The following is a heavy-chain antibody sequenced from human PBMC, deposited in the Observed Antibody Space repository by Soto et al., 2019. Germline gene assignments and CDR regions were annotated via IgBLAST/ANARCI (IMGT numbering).Heavy chain of an antibody. Sequence: GESLKIACKYSGNIFTKYWSNWVRQMPGKGLEWVGRIDPSDSSTKSSPSFQGHVTISGDKSIRTAYLQWTGLQTSDTAMYYCASTPKWLQFHFDSWGQGTLVTVSS. CDR2: IDPSDSST. V-gene: IGHV5-10-1*01. D-gene: IGHD5-12*01. CDR3: ASTPKWLQFHFDS. J-gene: IGHJ4*02. CDR1: GNIFTKYW.